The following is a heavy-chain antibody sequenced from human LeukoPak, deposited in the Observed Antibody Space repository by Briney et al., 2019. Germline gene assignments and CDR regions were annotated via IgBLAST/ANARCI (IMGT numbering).Heavy chain of an antibody. D-gene: IGHD2-2*01. CDR3: AKTPDIVVVPAAPIYFDY. J-gene: IGHJ4*02. V-gene: IGHV3-23*01. CDR2: ISGSGGST. Sequence: GGSLRLSCAASGFTFSSYAMSWVRQAPGKGLEWVSAISGSGGSTYYADSVKGRFTISRDNSKNTLYLQMNSLRAEDTAVYYCAKTPDIVVVPAAPIYFDYWAREPWSPSPQ. CDR1: GFTFSSYA.